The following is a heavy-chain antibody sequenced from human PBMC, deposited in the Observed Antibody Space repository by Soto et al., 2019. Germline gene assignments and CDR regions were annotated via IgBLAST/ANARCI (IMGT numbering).Heavy chain of an antibody. CDR2: ISYDGSNK. CDR1: GFTFSSYG. Sequence: QVQLVESGGGVVQPGRSLRLSCAASGFTFSSYGMHWVRQAPGKGLEWVAVISYDGSNKYYADSVKGRFTISRDNSKNTRYLQMNNLRAEDTAVYYCAKDDSTSSSDSSSWWGGWNWFDPWGQGTLVTVSS. D-gene: IGHD6-13*01. J-gene: IGHJ5*02. V-gene: IGHV3-30*18. CDR3: AKDDSTSSSDSSSWWGGWNWFDP.